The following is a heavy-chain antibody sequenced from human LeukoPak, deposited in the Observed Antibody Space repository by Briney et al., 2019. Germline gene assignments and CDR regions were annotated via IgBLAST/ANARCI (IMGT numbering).Heavy chain of an antibody. V-gene: IGHV3-53*01. D-gene: IGHD3-22*01. Sequence: GWSLRLSCAASGFIVSSNHMSWVRQAPGKGLEWVSVIYSGGSTYYADSVKGRFTISRDNSKNTLYLQMNSLRAEDTAVYYCARDLGRYDSNQGPLDAFDIWGQGTMVTVSS. CDR3: ARDLGRYDSNQGPLDAFDI. J-gene: IGHJ3*02. CDR1: GFIVSSNH. CDR2: IYSGGST.